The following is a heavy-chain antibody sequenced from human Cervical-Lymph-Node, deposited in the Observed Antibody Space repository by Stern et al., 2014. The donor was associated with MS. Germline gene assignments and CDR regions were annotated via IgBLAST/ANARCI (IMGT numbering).Heavy chain of an antibody. J-gene: IGHJ5*01. D-gene: IGHD1-26*01. V-gene: IGHV4-59*01. Sequence: QVQLHESGPGLVKPSETVSLTCTVSGGSMSSKYWNWIRQPPGKGLEWIGYVYSDGSTNYNPSLKSRVIISLDTSTNQFSLSLTSVTAADTAVYYCARVTGRGTRQNWFDSWGQGTLVTVSS. CDR3: ARVTGRGTRQNWFDS. CDR2: VYSDGST. CDR1: GGSMSSKY.